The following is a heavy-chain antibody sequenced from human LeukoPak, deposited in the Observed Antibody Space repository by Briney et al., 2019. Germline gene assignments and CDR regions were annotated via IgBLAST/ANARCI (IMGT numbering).Heavy chain of an antibody. CDR1: GFTFSSYA. CDR3: AKDPDSSSWYRVTIAVDDY. Sequence: PGGSLRLSCAASGFTFSSYAMSWVRQAPGKGLEWVSAISGSGGSTYCADSVKGRFTISRDNSKNTLYLQMNSPRAEDTAVYYCAKDPDSSSWYRVTIAVDDYWGQGTLVTVSS. V-gene: IGHV3-23*01. CDR2: ISGSGGST. J-gene: IGHJ4*02. D-gene: IGHD6-13*01.